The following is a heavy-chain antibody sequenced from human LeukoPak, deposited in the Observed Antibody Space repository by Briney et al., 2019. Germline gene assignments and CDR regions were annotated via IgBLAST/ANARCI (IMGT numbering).Heavy chain of an antibody. CDR3: AGDRAGVPAAPGDY. Sequence: GGSLRLSCAASGFTFSSYAMHWVRQAPGKGLEWVAVISYDGSNKYYADSVKGRFTISRDNSKNTLYLQMNSLRAEDTAVYYCAGDRAGVPAAPGDYWGQGTLVTVSS. J-gene: IGHJ4*02. D-gene: IGHD2-2*01. CDR2: ISYDGSNK. V-gene: IGHV3-30-3*01. CDR1: GFTFSSYA.